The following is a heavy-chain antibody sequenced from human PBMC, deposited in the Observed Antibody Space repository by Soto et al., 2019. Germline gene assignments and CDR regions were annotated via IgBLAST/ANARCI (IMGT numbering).Heavy chain of an antibody. Sequence: QVQLVESGGGVVQPGRSLRLSCVASGFTFSSYGMHWVRQAPGKGLEWVAIISYDGSNTYYADSVKGRFTISRDNSKNTLYLQMNSLRAEDTSVYYCAKEGGLSWSYYISSSHYFEYWGQGPLVTVSS. D-gene: IGHD1-26*01. V-gene: IGHV3-30*18. CDR1: GFTFSSYG. CDR3: AKEGGLSWSYYISSSHYFEY. CDR2: ISYDGSNT. J-gene: IGHJ4*02.